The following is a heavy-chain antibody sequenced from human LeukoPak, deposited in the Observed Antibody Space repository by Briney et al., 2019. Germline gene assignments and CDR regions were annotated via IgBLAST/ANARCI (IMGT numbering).Heavy chain of an antibody. J-gene: IGHJ4*02. V-gene: IGHV3-30-3*01. Sequence: GGSLRLSCAASGFTFSSYAMHWVRQAPGKGLEGVAVISYGGSNKNCADSVKGRFTISRDNSKNTLYLQMTSLRAEDTAVYYCARSITMVRGANSPHFDYWGQGTLVTVSS. CDR1: GFTFSSYA. CDR2: ISYGGSNK. D-gene: IGHD3-10*01. CDR3: ARSITMVRGANSPHFDY.